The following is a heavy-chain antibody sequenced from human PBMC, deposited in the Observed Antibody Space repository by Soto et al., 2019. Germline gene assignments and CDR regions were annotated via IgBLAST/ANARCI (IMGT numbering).Heavy chain of an antibody. CDR3: TRAGILTTPYYFDY. Sequence: EVQLVESGGGLVQPEGSLRLSCAASGFTFSDHYMDWVRQAPGKGLEWVGRIRNKANSYTTEYAASVKGRFTSSRDDSRNSLYLQMNSLKTEYTAMYYCTRAGILTTPYYFDYWGQGTLVTVSS. V-gene: IGHV3-72*01. J-gene: IGHJ4*02. CDR1: GFTFSDHY. CDR2: IRNKANSYTT. D-gene: IGHD2-21*01.